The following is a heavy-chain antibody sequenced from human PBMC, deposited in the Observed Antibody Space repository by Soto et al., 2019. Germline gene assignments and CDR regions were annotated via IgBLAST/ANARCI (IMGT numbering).Heavy chain of an antibody. CDR2: IYYSGST. Sequence: SETLSVTCTVSGGSISSSSYYWGWIRQPPGKGLEWIGSIYYSGSTYYNPSLKSRVTISVDTSKNQFSLKLSSVTAADTAVYYCARERYYDYVWGSYRSYYYYGMDVWGQGTTVT. CDR3: ARERYYDYVWGSYRSYYYYGMDV. D-gene: IGHD3-16*02. J-gene: IGHJ6*02. CDR1: GGSISSSSYY. V-gene: IGHV4-39*02.